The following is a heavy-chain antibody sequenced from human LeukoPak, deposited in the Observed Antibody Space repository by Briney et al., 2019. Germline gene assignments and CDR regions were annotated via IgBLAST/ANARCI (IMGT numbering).Heavy chain of an antibody. J-gene: IGHJ4*02. CDR1: GYTFTSYG. CDR3: ARGSTVTGY. Sequence: ASVKVSCKASGYTFTSYGISWVRQAPGQGLEWMGWISVYNGNTNYAQKLQGRVTMTTDTSTNTAYMELRSLRPDDTAVYYCARGSTVTGYWGQGTLVTVSS. V-gene: IGHV1-18*01. D-gene: IGHD4-17*01. CDR2: ISVYNGNT.